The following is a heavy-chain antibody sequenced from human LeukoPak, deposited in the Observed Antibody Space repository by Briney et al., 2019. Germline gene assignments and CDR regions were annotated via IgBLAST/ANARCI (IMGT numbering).Heavy chain of an antibody. CDR3: ARDYRYDFWSGYNWGFDP. CDR1: GYTFTGYY. J-gene: IGHJ5*02. V-gene: IGHV1-2*02. CDR2: INPNSGGT. D-gene: IGHD3-3*01. Sequence: ASVKVSCKASGYTFTGYYMHWVRQAPGQGLEWMGWINPNSGGTNYAQKFQGRVTMTRDTSISTAYMELSRLRSDDTAVYYCARDYRYDFWSGYNWGFDPWGQGTLVTVSS.